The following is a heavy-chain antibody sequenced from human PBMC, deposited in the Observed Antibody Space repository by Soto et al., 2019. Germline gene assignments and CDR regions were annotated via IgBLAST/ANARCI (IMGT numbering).Heavy chain of an antibody. CDR2: INAGNGNT. D-gene: IGHD6-19*01. CDR1: GYTFTSYA. Sequence: ASVKVSCKASGYTFTSYAMHWVRQAPGQRLEWMGWINAGNGNTKYSQKFQGRVTITRDTSASTAYMELSSLRSEDTAVYYCAGQGGYSSGWYLYWFDPWGQGTLVTVSS. CDR3: AGQGGYSSGWYLYWFDP. J-gene: IGHJ5*02. V-gene: IGHV1-3*01.